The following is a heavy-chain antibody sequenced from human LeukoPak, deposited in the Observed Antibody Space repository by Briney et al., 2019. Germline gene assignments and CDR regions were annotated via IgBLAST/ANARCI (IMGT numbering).Heavy chain of an antibody. CDR2: IREDGNEK. Sequence: GGSLRLSCAASGFTFSSSWMNWVRQAPGKGLEWVANIREDGNEKYYVDSVKGRFTISRDNAKNSLYLQMNSLRVEDTAVYYCARNWAMLDYWGQGILVTVSS. V-gene: IGHV3-7*04. CDR1: GFTFSSSW. CDR3: ARNWAMLDY. D-gene: IGHD2-2*01. J-gene: IGHJ4*02.